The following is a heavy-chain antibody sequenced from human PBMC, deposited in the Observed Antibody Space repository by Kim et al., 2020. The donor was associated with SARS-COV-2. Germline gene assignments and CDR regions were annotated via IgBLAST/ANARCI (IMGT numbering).Heavy chain of an antibody. V-gene: IGHV4-59*01. J-gene: IGHJ5*02. D-gene: IGHD3-22*01. Sequence: SETLSLTCTVSGGSISSYYWSWIRQPPGKGLEWIGYIYYSGSTNYNPSLKSRVTISVDTSKNHVSLELSSVTAADTAVYYCARRRVGNFDTSGYYNNWFDPWGQGTLVTVSS. CDR3: ARRRVGNFDTSGYYNNWFDP. CDR2: IYYSGST. CDR1: GGSISSYY.